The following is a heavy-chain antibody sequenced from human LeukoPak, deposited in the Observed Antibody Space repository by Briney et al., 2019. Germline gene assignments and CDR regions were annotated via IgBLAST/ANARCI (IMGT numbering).Heavy chain of an antibody. CDR2: IRSKTDGVTR. D-gene: IGHD3-9*01. J-gene: IGHJ4*02. V-gene: IGHV3-15*01. CDR1: GLTFSNAW. CDR3: TTSFILAGHFDY. Sequence: GGSLRLSCAASGLTFSNAWMSWVRQAPGKGLEWVGRIRSKTDGVTREYAAPVKGRFTISRDDSKSTVDLQMNSLKTEDTAVYYCTTSFILAGHFDYWGQGSLVTVSS.